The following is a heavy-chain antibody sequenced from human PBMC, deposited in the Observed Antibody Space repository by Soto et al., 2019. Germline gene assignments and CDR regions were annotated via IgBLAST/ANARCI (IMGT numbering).Heavy chain of an antibody. V-gene: IGHV3-11*06. CDR2: ISPGSRYP. J-gene: IGHJ5*02. Sequence: GGSLRLSCAGSGFTFGDSYMSWIRQAPGKGLEWLSYISPGSRYPAYADSVKGRFTISRDNAKRSLYLQMMSLTAEDTAIYYCARGGGGGLFDPCGQGTMVTVSS. D-gene: IGHD2-15*01. CDR3: ARGGGGGLFDP. CDR1: GFTFGDSY.